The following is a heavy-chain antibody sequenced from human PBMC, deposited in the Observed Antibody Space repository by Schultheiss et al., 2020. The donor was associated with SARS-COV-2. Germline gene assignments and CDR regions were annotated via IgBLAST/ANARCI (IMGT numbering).Heavy chain of an antibody. D-gene: IGHD1-26*01. CDR1: GFTFSSYG. J-gene: IGHJ4*02. CDR2: ISSSSSSI. Sequence: GGSLRLSCAASGFTFSSYGMSWVRQAPGKGLEWVSYISSSSSSIYYADSVKGRFTISRENGRNSLYLQMNSLRVGDTAVYYCVRVRSGSYYDYWGQGTLVTVSS. CDR3: VRVRSGSYYDY. V-gene: IGHV3-48*01.